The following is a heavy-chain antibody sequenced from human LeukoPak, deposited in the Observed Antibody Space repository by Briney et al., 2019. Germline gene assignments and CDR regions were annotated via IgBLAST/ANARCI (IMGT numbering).Heavy chain of an antibody. CDR3: ARGELLWFGGTVSPPFDY. Sequence: ASVKVSCKASGYTFTSYGISWVRQAPGQGLEWMGWISAYNGNTNYAQKLQGRATMTTDTSTSTAYMELRSLRSDDTAVYYCARGELLWFGGTVSPPFDYWGQGTLVTVSS. J-gene: IGHJ4*02. V-gene: IGHV1-18*01. CDR2: ISAYNGNT. CDR1: GYTFTSYG. D-gene: IGHD3-10*01.